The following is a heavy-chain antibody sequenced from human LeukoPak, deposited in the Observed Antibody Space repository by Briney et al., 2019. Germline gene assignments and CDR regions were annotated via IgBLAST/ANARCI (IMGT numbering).Heavy chain of an antibody. Sequence: GGSLRLSCAASGFTFSSYAMSWVRQAPGKGLEWVSAISGSGGSTYYADSVKGRFIISRDNSKNTLYLQMNSLRAEDTAVYYCAKMRAGAVAAPFDYWGQGTLVTVSS. CDR2: ISGSGGST. J-gene: IGHJ4*02. V-gene: IGHV3-23*01. CDR1: GFTFSSYA. D-gene: IGHD6-19*01. CDR3: AKMRAGAVAAPFDY.